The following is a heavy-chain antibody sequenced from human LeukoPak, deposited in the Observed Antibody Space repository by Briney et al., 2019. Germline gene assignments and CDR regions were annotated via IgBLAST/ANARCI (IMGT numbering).Heavy chain of an antibody. D-gene: IGHD1-26*01. CDR2: ISGSGGST. CDR1: GFTFSSYA. V-gene: IGHV3-23*01. Sequence: GGSLRLSCAASGFTFSSYAMSWVRQAPGKGLEWVSAISGSGGSTYYADSVKGRFTISRDNSKNTLYLQMNSLRAEDTAVYYCAKEGGRYSGSLMEVDYWGQGTLVTVSS. J-gene: IGHJ4*02. CDR3: AKEGGRYSGSLMEVDY.